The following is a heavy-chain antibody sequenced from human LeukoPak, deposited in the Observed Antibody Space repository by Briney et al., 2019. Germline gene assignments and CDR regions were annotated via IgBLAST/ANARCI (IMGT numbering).Heavy chain of an antibody. J-gene: IGHJ5*02. D-gene: IGHD1-7*01. CDR3: ARGNYQAPLNWFDP. CDR2: TYYRSKWYN. Sequence: SQTLSLTCAISGDSVSSNSAAWNWIRQSPSRGLEWLGRTYYRSKWYNDYAVSVKSRITINPDTSKNQSSLQLNSVTPEDTAVYYCARGNYQAPLNWFDPWGQGTLVTVSS. V-gene: IGHV6-1*01. CDR1: GDSVSSNSAA.